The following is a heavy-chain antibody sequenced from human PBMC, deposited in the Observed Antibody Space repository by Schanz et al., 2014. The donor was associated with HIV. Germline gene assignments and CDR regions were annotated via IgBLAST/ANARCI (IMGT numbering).Heavy chain of an antibody. CDR3: AREKMDTGGLDV. J-gene: IGHJ6*02. V-gene: IGHV1-46*01. CDR2: INTNGGGT. Sequence: QVQLMQSGAEVKEPGASVKVSCKASGYTFSGHYLHWVRQAPGQGLEWMGVINTNGGGTSDTLQGRVIITRDTSTRTVYMYLSNLRFEDSAVYYCAREKMDTGGLDVWGQGTTVTVSS. CDR1: GYTFSGHY.